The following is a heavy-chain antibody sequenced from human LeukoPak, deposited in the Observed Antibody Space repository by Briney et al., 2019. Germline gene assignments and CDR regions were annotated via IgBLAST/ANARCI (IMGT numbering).Heavy chain of an antibody. CDR3: AREDSTRLFDY. V-gene: IGHV1-8*03. CDR2: MNPNSGNT. D-gene: IGHD2-15*01. Sequence: GSVKVSCKASGYTFTSYDINWVRQATGQGLEWMGWMNPNSGNTGYAQKFQGRVTITRNTSISTAYMELSSLRSEDTAVYYCAREDSTRLFDYWGQGTLVSVSS. J-gene: IGHJ4*02. CDR1: GYTFTSYD.